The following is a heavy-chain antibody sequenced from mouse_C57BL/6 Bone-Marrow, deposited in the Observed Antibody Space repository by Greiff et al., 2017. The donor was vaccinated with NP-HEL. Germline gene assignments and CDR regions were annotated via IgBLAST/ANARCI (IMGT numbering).Heavy chain of an antibody. CDR3: ARWAGGSSSYYFDY. Sequence: VQLQQSGAELARPGASVKLSCKASGYTFTSYGISWVKQRTGQGLEWIGEIYPRSGNTYYNEKFKGKATLTADKSSSTAYMELRSLTSEDSAVYFCARWAGGSSSYYFDYWGQGTTLTVSS. D-gene: IGHD1-1*01. V-gene: IGHV1-81*01. CDR1: GYTFTSYG. CDR2: IYPRSGNT. J-gene: IGHJ2*01.